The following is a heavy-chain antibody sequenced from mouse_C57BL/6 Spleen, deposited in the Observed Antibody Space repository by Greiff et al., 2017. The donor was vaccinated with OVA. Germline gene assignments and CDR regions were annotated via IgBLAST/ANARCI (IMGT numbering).Heavy chain of an antibody. CDR1: GFTFSSYA. V-gene: IGHV5-9-1*02. D-gene: IGHD2-1*01. J-gene: IGHJ4*01. CDR2: ISSGGDYI. Sequence: EVQGVESGEGLVKPGGSLKLSCAASGFTFSSYAMSWVRQTPEKRLEWVAYISSGGDYIYYADTVKGRFTISRDNARNTLYLQMSSLKSEDTAMYYCTRDGNYTYYAMDYWGQGTSVTVSS. CDR3: TRDGNYTYYAMDY.